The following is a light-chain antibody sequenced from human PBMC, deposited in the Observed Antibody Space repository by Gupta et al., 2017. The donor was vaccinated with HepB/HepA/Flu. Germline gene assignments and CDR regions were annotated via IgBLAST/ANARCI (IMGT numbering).Light chain of an antibody. CDR3: QQRQYWPPVT. CDR1: QSVNKY. CDR2: DAS. J-gene: IGKJ5*01. V-gene: IGKV3-11*01. Sequence: VLTQSPDTLSLSLGERATLSCRASQSVNKYLAWYQHKPGQAPRLLIYDASNRATGIPARFSGGGSGTDFTLTISSLEPEDFAVYYCQQRQYWPPVTFGQGTRLEIK.